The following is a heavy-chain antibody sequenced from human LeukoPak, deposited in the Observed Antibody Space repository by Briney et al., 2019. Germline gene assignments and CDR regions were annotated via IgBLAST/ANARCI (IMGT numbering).Heavy chain of an antibody. J-gene: IGHJ6*02. Sequence: SVKVSCKASGGTFSSYAISWVRQAPGQGLEWMGGIIPIFGTANYAQKFQGRVTITAEESTSTAYMELSSLRSEDTAVYYCARYCSGGSCYSPAPSYGMDVWGQGTTVTVSS. CDR1: GGTFSSYA. CDR2: IIPIFGTA. CDR3: ARYCSGGSCYSPAPSYGMDV. V-gene: IGHV1-69*13. D-gene: IGHD2-15*01.